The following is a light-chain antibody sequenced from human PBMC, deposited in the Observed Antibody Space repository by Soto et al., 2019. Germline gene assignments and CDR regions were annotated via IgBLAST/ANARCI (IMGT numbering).Light chain of an antibody. CDR2: GST. J-gene: IGKJ1*01. CDR3: QQCGGSPT. Sequence: DIVLTQSPGTLSLSPGERATLSCRASQNVDSTYLAWYQQKPGQAPRLVIYGSTRRAPGVPDRFSGSGSGTDFTLTISRLEPEDFAMYYCQQCGGSPTFGQGTKVDIK. CDR1: QNVDSTY. V-gene: IGKV3-20*01.